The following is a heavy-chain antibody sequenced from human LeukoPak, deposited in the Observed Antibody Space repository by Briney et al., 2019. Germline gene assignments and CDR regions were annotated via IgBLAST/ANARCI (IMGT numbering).Heavy chain of an antibody. Sequence: GGSLRLSCAGSGFTFNNYAMNWVRQAPGKGLKWVSVISASGGSTYYADSVKGRFTISRDNSKNTLSLQMNSLRAEDTAVYYCAKGGAGHYYGMDVWGQGTTVTVSS. CDR2: ISASGGST. D-gene: IGHD3-16*01. CDR3: AKGGAGHYYGMDV. J-gene: IGHJ6*02. V-gene: IGHV3-23*01. CDR1: GFTFNNYA.